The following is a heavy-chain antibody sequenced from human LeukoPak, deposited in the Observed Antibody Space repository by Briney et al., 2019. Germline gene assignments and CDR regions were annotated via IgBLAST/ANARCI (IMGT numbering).Heavy chain of an antibody. J-gene: IGHJ4*02. CDR2: INPNSGGT. V-gene: IGHV1-2*02. D-gene: IGHD2-2*01. CDR3: ASLGYCSSTSCYPPMW. CDR1: GYTFTGYY. Sequence: ASVKVSCKASGYTFTGYYMHWVRQAPGQGLEWMGWINPNSGGTNYAQKFQGRVTMTRDTSISTAYMELSWLRSDDTAVYYCASLGYCSSTSCYPPMWWGQGTLVTVSS.